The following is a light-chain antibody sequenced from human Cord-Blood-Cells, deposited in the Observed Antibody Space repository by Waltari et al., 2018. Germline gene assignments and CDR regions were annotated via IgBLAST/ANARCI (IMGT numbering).Light chain of an antibody. CDR1: QSVSSY. CDR3: QQRSNWPWT. Sequence: EIVLTQPRATLSLSPGQRATLSCRASQSVSSYLAWYQQKPGQAPRLLIYDASNRATGIPARFSGSGSGTDFTLTISSLEPEDFAVYYCQQRSNWPWTFGQGTKVEIK. CDR2: DAS. V-gene: IGKV3-11*01. J-gene: IGKJ1*01.